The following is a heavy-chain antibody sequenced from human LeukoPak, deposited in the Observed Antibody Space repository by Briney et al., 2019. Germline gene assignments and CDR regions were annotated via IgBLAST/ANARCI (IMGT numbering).Heavy chain of an antibody. Sequence: ASVKVSCKTSGYSFTNYGMNWVRQAPGQGLEWMGWINAETGNPTYAQTFTGRFVFSLDTSVSTAYLQINSLRAEDTAVYYCARNHPPAMHIIPAGGAQYIQHWGQGTLSPSRQ. V-gene: IGHV7-4-1*02. D-gene: IGHD6-13*01. CDR2: INAETGNP. CDR1: GYSFTNYG. CDR3: ARNHPPAMHIIPAGGAQYIQH. J-gene: IGHJ1*01.